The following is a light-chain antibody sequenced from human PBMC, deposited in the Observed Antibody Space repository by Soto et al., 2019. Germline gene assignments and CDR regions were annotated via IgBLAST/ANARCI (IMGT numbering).Light chain of an antibody. CDR1: SSDVGGYNY. CDR3: SSYTSSSTRGV. J-gene: IGLJ2*01. Sequence: QSALTQPASMSGSPGQSITISCTSTSSDVGGYNYVSWYQQHPGKAPKLMIYDVSNRPSGVSNRFSGSKSGNTASLTISGLQAEDEADYYCSSYTSSSTRGVFGGGTKLTVL. CDR2: DVS. V-gene: IGLV2-14*01.